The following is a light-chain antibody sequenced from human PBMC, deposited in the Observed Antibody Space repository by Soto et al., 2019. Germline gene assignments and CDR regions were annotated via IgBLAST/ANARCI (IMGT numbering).Light chain of an antibody. J-gene: IGKJ5*01. CDR2: KAS. V-gene: IGKV1-5*03. Sequence: DIQMTQSPSTLSASVGDRVTITCRASQSIGTWLAWYQQKPGKAPQLLISKASSLESGVPSRFSGSGSGTEFTLTISGLQPDDFATYYCQQFNSYPITFGQGTRLEIK. CDR3: QQFNSYPIT. CDR1: QSIGTW.